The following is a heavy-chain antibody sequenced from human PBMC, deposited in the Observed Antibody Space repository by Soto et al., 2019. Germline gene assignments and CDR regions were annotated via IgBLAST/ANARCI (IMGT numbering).Heavy chain of an antibody. CDR2: INPGEFDFDT. CDR1: GYSFTTYW. J-gene: IGHJ6*02. Sequence: EEELVQSGAEVKKPGESLRISCKASGYSFTTYWIAWVRQTPGKGLEWLGIINPGEFDFDTRYSPSFQGQVTISADRSTSTAYLQWSSLKASDSAIYYCARHEQFYYAYDGMDVWGQGTTVTVSS. CDR3: ARHEQFYYAYDGMDV. D-gene: IGHD6-19*01. V-gene: IGHV5-51*01.